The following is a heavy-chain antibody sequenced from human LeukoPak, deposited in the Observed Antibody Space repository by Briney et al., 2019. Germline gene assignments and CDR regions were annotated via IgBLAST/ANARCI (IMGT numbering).Heavy chain of an antibody. Sequence: GASVKVSCKASGYTLSIYTLHWVRQAPGQGLEWMGWIDPNSGTPTYAQGFTGRFVFSSDTSVTTAYLQISDLKAEDTAVYFCARLHYDTSGFSLLDYWGQGTLVTVSS. CDR1: GYTLSIYT. CDR3: ARLHYDTSGFSLLDY. V-gene: IGHV7-4-1*02. J-gene: IGHJ4*02. CDR2: IDPNSGTP. D-gene: IGHD3-22*01.